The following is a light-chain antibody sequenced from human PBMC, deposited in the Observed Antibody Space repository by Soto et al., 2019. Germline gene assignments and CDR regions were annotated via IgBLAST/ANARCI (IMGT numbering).Light chain of an antibody. J-gene: IGKJ5*01. CDR1: QSVSSN. Sequence: EVVMTQSPATLSVSPGERATLSFGASQSVSSNLAWYQQKPGQAPRLLIYGASSRATGIPDRFSGTGSETDFTLTISRLEPEDFAVYYCQQYDNSPITFGQGTRLEI. V-gene: IGKV3-20*01. CDR2: GAS. CDR3: QQYDNSPIT.